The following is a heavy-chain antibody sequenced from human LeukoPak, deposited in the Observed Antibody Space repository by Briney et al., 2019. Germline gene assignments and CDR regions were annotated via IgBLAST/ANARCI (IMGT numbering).Heavy chain of an antibody. Sequence: QPGGSLRLSCAASGFTFSIYAVICLRQAPGKGLEWGSAISGSGGRTYYADPVKGRFTISRDNSKNALYLQMNSLRAEDTAVYYCAKDGLRYFDWLLSTYWGQGTLVTVSS. J-gene: IGHJ4*02. CDR1: GFTFSIYA. CDR3: AKDGLRYFDWLLSTY. V-gene: IGHV3-23*01. CDR2: ISGSGGRT. D-gene: IGHD3-9*01.